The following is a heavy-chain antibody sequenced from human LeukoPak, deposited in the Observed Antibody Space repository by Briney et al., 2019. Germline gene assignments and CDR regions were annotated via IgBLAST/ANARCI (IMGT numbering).Heavy chain of an antibody. CDR2: ISSTSSYI. V-gene: IGHV3-21*06. CDR3: ARDRSSDWHFDY. D-gene: IGHD6-19*01. J-gene: IGHJ4*02. CDR1: GFTFSNAW. Sequence: GGSLRLSCAASGFTFSNAWMNWVRQTPGKGLEWVSSISSTSSYIYYADSAKGRFTISRDNAKNSLYLQMHSLGAEDTAVYYCARDRSSDWHFDYWGQGTLVTVSS.